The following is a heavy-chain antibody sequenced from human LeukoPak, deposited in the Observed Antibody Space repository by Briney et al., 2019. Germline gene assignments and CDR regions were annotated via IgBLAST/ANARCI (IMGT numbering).Heavy chain of an antibody. J-gene: IGHJ5*02. Sequence: SVKVSCKPSGGTFSSYAISWVRQAPGQGLEWMGGIIPIFGTTNYAQKFQGRVTITTDETTSTAYMELSRLTSEETAVYYCARTLQQQLGPQYNWFDPWGQGTLVTVSS. CDR1: GGTFSSYA. V-gene: IGHV1-69*05. D-gene: IGHD6-13*01. CDR2: IIPIFGTT. CDR3: ARTLQQQLGPQYNWFDP.